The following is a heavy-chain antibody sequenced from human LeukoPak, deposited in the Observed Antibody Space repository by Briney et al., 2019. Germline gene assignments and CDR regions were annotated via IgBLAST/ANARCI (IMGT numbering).Heavy chain of an antibody. D-gene: IGHD2-2*01. Sequence: GGSLRLSCAASGFTFSSYAMHWVRQAPGKGLEWVAVISYDGSNKYYADSVKGRFTISRDNSKNTLYLQMNSLRAEDTAVYYCAREGYCSSTSCYSYKRAHAFDIWGQGTMVTVSS. CDR1: GFTFSSYA. CDR3: AREGYCSSTSCYSYKRAHAFDI. CDR2: ISYDGSNK. V-gene: IGHV3-30-3*01. J-gene: IGHJ3*02.